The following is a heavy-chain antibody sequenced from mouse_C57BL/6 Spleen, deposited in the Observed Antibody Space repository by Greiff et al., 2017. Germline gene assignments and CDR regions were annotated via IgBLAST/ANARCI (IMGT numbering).Heavy chain of an antibody. CDR2: ISGGGGNT. Sequence: EVMLVESGGGLVKPGGSLKLSCAASGFTFSSYTMSWVRQTPEKRLEWVATISGGGGNTYYPDSVKGRFTISRDNAKNTLYLQMSSLRSEDTALYYCARLDYYDYDYAMDYWGQGTSVTVSS. V-gene: IGHV5-9*01. D-gene: IGHD2-4*01. J-gene: IGHJ4*01. CDR3: ARLDYYDYDYAMDY. CDR1: GFTFSSYT.